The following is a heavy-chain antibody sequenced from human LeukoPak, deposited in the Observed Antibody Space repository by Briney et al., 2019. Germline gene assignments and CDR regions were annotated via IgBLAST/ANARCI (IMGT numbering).Heavy chain of an antibody. V-gene: IGHV4-34*01. J-gene: IGHJ6*02. Sequence: SETLSLTCTVSGGSISSYYWSWIRQPPGKGLEWIGEINHSGSTNYNPSLKSRVTISVDTSKNQFSLKLSSVTAADTAVYYCARGPRPVYYYGSGSYLPYYGMDVWGQGTTVTVSS. CDR1: GGSISSYY. D-gene: IGHD3-10*01. CDR3: ARGPRPVYYYGSGSYLPYYGMDV. CDR2: INHSGST.